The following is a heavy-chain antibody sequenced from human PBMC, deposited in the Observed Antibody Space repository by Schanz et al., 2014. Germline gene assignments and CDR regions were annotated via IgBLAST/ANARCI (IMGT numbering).Heavy chain of an antibody. CDR2: ISPLLGVA. CDR3: ATCSGGTCHAKPVWDN. J-gene: IGHJ4*02. D-gene: IGHD2-15*01. Sequence: QVQLVQSGAEVKKPGASVKVSCKASGYTFSSYGISWVRQAPGQGLEWMGWISPLLGVANYAQEFQGRLTITADTSTSTAYMELSSLRSEDTAVYYCATCSGGTCHAKPVWDNWGQGTLVTVSS. V-gene: IGHV1-69*10. CDR1: GYTFSSYG.